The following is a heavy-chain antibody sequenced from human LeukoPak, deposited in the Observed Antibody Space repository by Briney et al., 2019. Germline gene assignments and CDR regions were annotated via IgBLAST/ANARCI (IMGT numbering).Heavy chain of an antibody. D-gene: IGHD5-18*01. Sequence: GASVKVSCKASGYTFTSYGISWVRQAPGQGLEWMGWISAYNGNTNYAQKLQGRVIMTTDTSTSTAYMELRSLRSDDTAVYYCARDLGYSYGYSDYYYGMDVWGQGTTVTVSS. J-gene: IGHJ6*02. CDR1: GYTFTSYG. CDR2: ISAYNGNT. V-gene: IGHV1-18*01. CDR3: ARDLGYSYGYSDYYYGMDV.